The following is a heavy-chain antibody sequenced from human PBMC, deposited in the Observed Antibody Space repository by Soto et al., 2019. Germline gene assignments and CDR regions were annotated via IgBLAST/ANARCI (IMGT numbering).Heavy chain of an antibody. CDR1: GGSISTVGHY. J-gene: IGHJ4*02. CDR2: IYHTGST. V-gene: IGHV4-31*03. D-gene: IGHD1-1*01. CDR3: ARATGTLRSRNCDY. Sequence: SETLSLTCSVSGGSISTVGHYWTWIRQPPGEGLEWIGSIYHTGSTYYSKSLRSRLTMSVDTSKSQFSLRLSSVTAADTAVYYCARATGTLRSRNCDYWGQGSLVTVS.